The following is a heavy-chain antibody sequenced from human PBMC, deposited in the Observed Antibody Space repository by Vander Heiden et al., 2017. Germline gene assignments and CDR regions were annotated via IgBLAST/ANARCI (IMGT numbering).Heavy chain of an antibody. CDR3: TRDAGTYNWLDP. CDR2: TGTKDQSYAT. Sequence: EVQLVESGGGLVQPGGSLKLSCAAPGFPFTDSAIHWVRQPSGKGLEWVGRTGTKDQSYATSYAASVKGRFTISRDHSDNTAYLQMISLTTEDTAVYYCTRDAGTYNWLDPWGQGTLVTVSS. J-gene: IGHJ5*02. V-gene: IGHV3-73*02. CDR1: GFPFTDSA.